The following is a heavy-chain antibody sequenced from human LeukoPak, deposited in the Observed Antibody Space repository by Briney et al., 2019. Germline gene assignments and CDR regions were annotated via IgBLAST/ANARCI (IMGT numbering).Heavy chain of an antibody. CDR2: IYTSGST. Sequence: SETLSLTCTVSGGSISSYYWSWIRQPPGKGLEWIGYIYTSGSTNYNPSLKSRVTISVDTSKNQFSLKLSSVTAADTAVYYCARSDYGGNQYYFDHWGQGTLVTVSS. CDR1: GGSISSYY. J-gene: IGHJ4*02. V-gene: IGHV4-4*09. D-gene: IGHD4-23*01. CDR3: ARSDYGGNQYYFDH.